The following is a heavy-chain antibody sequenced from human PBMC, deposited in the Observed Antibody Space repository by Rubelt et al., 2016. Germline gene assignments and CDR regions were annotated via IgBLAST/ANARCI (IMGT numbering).Heavy chain of an antibody. CDR1: GGSISRYY. D-gene: IGHD6-25*01. CDR3: ARGRSSATMAPYYYDY. J-gene: IGHJ4*02. Sequence: QVQLQESGPGLVKPSETLSLTCAVSGGSISRYYWSWIRQSPGKGLEWIGSIYYSGYTYYNPSLKSRVTIAVDTSKNQFSLKRSPVTAADTAVYYCARGRSSATMAPYYYDYWGQGTLVTVSS. V-gene: IGHV4-59*05. CDR2: IYYSGYT.